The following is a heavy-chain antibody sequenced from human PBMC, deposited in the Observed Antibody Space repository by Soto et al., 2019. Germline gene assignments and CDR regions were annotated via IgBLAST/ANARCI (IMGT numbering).Heavy chain of an antibody. D-gene: IGHD6-13*01. Sequence: GESLKISCQSSGYTFSNFWIGWVRQLPGKGLEWMGVIYPGDHETRYSPSFHGKVTISADRSINTAYLQWNSLEASDTAFYFCARSPRSSPYFDYWGQGALVTVSS. J-gene: IGHJ4*02. V-gene: IGHV5-51*01. CDR2: IYPGDHET. CDR1: GYTFSNFW. CDR3: ARSPRSSPYFDY.